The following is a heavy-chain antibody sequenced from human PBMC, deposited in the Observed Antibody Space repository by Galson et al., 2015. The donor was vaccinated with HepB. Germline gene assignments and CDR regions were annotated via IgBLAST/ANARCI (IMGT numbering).Heavy chain of an antibody. V-gene: IGHV3-33*08. CDR1: GLTFSSYG. CDR2: IWYDGSNK. J-gene: IGHJ4*02. D-gene: IGHD6-19*01. CDR3: ARVAAVAGPFDY. Sequence: SLRLSCAASGLTFSSYGMHWVRQAPGKGLEWVAVIWYDGSNKYYADSVKGRFTISRDNSKNTLYLQMNSLRAEDTAVYYCARVAAVAGPFDYWGQGTLVTVSS.